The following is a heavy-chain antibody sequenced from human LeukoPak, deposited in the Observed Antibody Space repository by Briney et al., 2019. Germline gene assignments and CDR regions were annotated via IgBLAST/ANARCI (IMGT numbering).Heavy chain of an antibody. Sequence: PGGSLRLSCAASGFTFSSYAMSWVRQAPGRGLEWVSTITGSTGSTSYADSVKSRFTISRDNSKNTLYLQMNSLRAEDTAVYCCAKDSRIAAAGTRHFDYWGQGTLVTVSS. D-gene: IGHD6-13*01. J-gene: IGHJ4*02. V-gene: IGHV3-23*01. CDR2: ITGSTGST. CDR3: AKDSRIAAAGTRHFDY. CDR1: GFTFSSYA.